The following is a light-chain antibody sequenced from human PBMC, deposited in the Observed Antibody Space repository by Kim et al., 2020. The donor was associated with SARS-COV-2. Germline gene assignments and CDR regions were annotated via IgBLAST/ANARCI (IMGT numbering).Light chain of an antibody. Sequence: EIVMTQSPATLSVSPGERVTLSCRASQSVSSKLAWYRQKPGQAPRLLIYGASSRATGVPARFGGSGSGTEFTLTISSLQSEDFAVYFCQQYSSWPLTFGGGTKVQI. CDR1: QSVSSK. CDR3: QQYSSWPLT. CDR2: GAS. V-gene: IGKV3-15*01. J-gene: IGKJ4*01.